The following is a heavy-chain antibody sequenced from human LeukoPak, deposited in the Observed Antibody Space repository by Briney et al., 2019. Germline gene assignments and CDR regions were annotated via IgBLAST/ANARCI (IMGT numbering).Heavy chain of an antibody. Sequence: GGSLRLSCAASGFTFKNYAMSWVRQAPGKGLDWVAAISDNGRRTYFANSVKGRFTISRDNSKNTLYLQMNSLRAEDTAVYYCANPVSGAFDIWGQGTMVAVSS. CDR1: GFTFKNYA. J-gene: IGHJ3*02. CDR2: ISDNGRRT. CDR3: ANPVSGAFDI. D-gene: IGHD4-4*01. V-gene: IGHV3-23*01.